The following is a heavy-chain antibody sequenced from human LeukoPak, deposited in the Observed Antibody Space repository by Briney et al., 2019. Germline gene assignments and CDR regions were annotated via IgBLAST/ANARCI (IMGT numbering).Heavy chain of an antibody. Sequence: SETLSLTCTVAGGSVSSTTYYWSWIRRPPGKGLEWIGYIHYSGNTYYNPSLKSRVTISLDTSRNHFSLKLSSVTAADTAVYYCARRSSGTHFFDYWGQGTLVSVSS. CDR2: IHYSGNT. J-gene: IGHJ4*02. V-gene: IGHV4-31*03. CDR1: GGSVSSTTYY. D-gene: IGHD1-26*01. CDR3: ARRSSGTHFFDY.